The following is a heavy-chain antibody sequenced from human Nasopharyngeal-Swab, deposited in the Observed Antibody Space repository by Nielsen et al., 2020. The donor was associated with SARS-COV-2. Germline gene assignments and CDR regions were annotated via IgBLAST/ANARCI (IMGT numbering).Heavy chain of an antibody. CDR3: AHRYGDHAFENWFDP. D-gene: IGHD4-17*01. J-gene: IGHJ5*02. CDR2: IYWNDDK. CDR1: GFSLSTSGVG. V-gene: IGHV2-5*01. Sequence: SGPTLVTPTQTLTLTCTFSGFSLSTSGVGVVWIRPPPGKALDWLALIYWNDDKRYSPSLRSRLTITKDTSKNQVVLTMTNMDPVDTATYYCAHRYGDHAFENWFDPWGQGTLVTVSS.